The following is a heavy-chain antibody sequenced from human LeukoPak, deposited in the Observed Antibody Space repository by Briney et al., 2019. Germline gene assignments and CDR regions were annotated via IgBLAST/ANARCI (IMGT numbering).Heavy chain of an antibody. CDR1: GGSISSCTYS. V-gene: IGHV4-39*07. CDR3: ARGQKYRNGYTVTELGSGYFDY. D-gene: IGHD5-18*01. Sequence: SETLSLTCSVSGGSISSCTYSWGWIRQPPGKGLEWIGSFSCSGSTYYNPSLKSRVTISVDTSKSQFSLYMDSVTAADTAVYYCARGQKYRNGYTVTELGSGYFDYWGQGTLVTVSS. CDR2: FSCSGST. J-gene: IGHJ4*02.